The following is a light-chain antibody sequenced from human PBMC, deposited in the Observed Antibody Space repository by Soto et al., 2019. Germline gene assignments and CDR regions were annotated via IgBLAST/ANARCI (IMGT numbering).Light chain of an antibody. CDR1: QSVSSN. V-gene: IGKV3-15*01. J-gene: IGKJ1*01. CDR3: QQYNNWPPWT. Sequence: EIVMTQSPATLSVSPGERATLSCRASQSVSSNFAWYQQKPGQAPRLLIYGASTRATGIPARFSGSGSGTEFTLTISSLQSEDFAVYYYQQYNNWPPWTGGQGTKVESK. CDR2: GAS.